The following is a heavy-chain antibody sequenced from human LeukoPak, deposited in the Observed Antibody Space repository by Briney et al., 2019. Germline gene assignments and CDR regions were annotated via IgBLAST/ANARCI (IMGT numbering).Heavy chain of an antibody. V-gene: IGHV4-39*02. D-gene: IGHD2-15*01. CDR2: IFYSGNT. J-gene: IGHJ5*02. Sequence: SETLSLTCTVSGGSISSSSYYWGWIRQPPGKGLEWIGGIFYSGNTYYNPSLKSRVTISVDTSKSQFSLRLNSVTAADTAVYYCARVVVAATPEGWFDPWGQGTLVTVSS. CDR3: ARVVVAATPEGWFDP. CDR1: GGSISSSSYY.